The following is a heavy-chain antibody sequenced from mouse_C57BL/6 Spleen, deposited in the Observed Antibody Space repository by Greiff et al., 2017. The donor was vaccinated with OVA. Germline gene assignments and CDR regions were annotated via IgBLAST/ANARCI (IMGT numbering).Heavy chain of an antibody. Sequence: QVQLQQSGAELVRPGTSVKVSCKASGYAFTNYLIEWVKQRPGQGLEWIGVINPGSGGTNYNEKFKGKATLTADKSSSTAYVQLSSLTSEDSAVYFCARPGTHYYAMDYWGQGTSVTVSS. CDR1: GYAFTNYL. CDR3: ARPGTHYYAMDY. CDR2: INPGSGGT. V-gene: IGHV1-54*01. J-gene: IGHJ4*01. D-gene: IGHD4-1*01.